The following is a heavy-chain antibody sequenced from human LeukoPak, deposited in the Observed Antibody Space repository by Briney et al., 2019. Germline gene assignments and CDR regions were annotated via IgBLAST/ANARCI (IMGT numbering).Heavy chain of an antibody. J-gene: IGHJ4*02. D-gene: IGHD4-23*01. CDR2: IYPGDSDT. Sequence: GESLRISCKGSGYNFASYWIGWVRQMPGKGLEWMGIIYPGDSDTRYSPSFQGQVTISADKSISTAYLQWSSLKASDTAMYYCAIAYGGNSQFGYYFDYWGQGTLVTVSS. CDR1: GYNFASYW. CDR3: AIAYGGNSQFGYYFDY. V-gene: IGHV5-51*01.